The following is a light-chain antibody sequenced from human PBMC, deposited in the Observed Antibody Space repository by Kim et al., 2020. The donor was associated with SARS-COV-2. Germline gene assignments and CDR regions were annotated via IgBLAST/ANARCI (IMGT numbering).Light chain of an antibody. V-gene: IGKV1-5*01. J-gene: IGKJ1*01. CDR2: DAS. Sequence: SVGDRVTITCRASQSISSWLAWYQQKPGKVPKLLIYDASSLESGVPSRFSGSGSGTEFTLTISSLQPDDFATYYCQQYNSYPPWTFGQGTKVDIK. CDR1: QSISSW. CDR3: QQYNSYPPWT.